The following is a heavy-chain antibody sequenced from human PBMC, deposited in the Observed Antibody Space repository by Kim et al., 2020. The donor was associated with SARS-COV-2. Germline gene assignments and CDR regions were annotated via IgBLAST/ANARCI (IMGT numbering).Heavy chain of an antibody. D-gene: IGHD5-18*01. Sequence: GGSLRLSCTASGFTFGDYAMSWVRQAPGKGLEWVGFIRSKAYGGTTEYAASVKGRFTISRDDSKSIAYLQMNSLKTEDTAVYYCTLGYSYGPIFDYWGQGTLVTVSS. J-gene: IGHJ4*02. CDR1: GFTFGDYA. CDR3: TLGYSYGPIFDY. CDR2: IRSKAYGGTT. V-gene: IGHV3-49*04.